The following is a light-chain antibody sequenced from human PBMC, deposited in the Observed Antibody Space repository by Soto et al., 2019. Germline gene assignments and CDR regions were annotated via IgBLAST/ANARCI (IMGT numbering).Light chain of an antibody. Sequence: DIQMTQSPSSLSASVGDRVTISCRASQGIGNALGWYQQKPGKAPKLLIYEASRLQGGVPSRFSGSGSGTEFTLTITSLQPEDSATYYCQQYKSFLTFGQGTKLDIK. J-gene: IGKJ2*01. CDR1: QGIGNA. CDR3: QQYKSFLT. V-gene: IGKV1-17*01. CDR2: EAS.